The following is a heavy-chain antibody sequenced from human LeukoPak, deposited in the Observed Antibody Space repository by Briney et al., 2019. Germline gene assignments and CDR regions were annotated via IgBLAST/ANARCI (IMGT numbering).Heavy chain of an antibody. D-gene: IGHD3-22*01. Sequence: GGSLRLSCAVSGITLSNYGMSWVRQAPGKGLEWVAGISGSGGGTKYADSVKGRFTISRDNPKNTLYRQMNSLRAEDTAVYFCAKRGVVIRVILVGFHKEAYYFDSWGQGALVTVSS. CDR2: ISGSGGGT. CDR3: AKRGVVIRVILVGFHKEAYYFDS. V-gene: IGHV3-23*01. J-gene: IGHJ4*02. CDR1: GITLSNYG.